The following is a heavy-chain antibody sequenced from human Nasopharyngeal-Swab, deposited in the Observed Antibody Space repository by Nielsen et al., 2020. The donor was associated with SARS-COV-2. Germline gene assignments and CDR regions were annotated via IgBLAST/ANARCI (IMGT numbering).Heavy chain of an antibody. CDR3: ARGHDTSDY. J-gene: IGHJ4*02. D-gene: IGHD3-9*01. CDR2: INTNTGNP. Sequence: WVRQAPGQGLEWMGWINTNTGNPTYAQGFTGRFVFSLDTSVSTAYLQISSLKAEDTAVYCCARGHDTSDYWGQGTLVTVSS. V-gene: IGHV7-4-1*02.